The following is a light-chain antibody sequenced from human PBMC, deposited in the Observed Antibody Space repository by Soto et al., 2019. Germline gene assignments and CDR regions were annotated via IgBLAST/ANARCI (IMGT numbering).Light chain of an antibody. CDR3: SYMRNSLYV. Sequence: QSVLTQPASVSGSPGQSITISCTGTSSDVGDYNYVYWYQQHPGKAPKLMISAVSNRPSGVSDRFSGSKSGNTASLTISGLQAEDEADYYCSYMRNSLYVFGTGTQLTVL. CDR2: AVS. CDR1: SSDVGDYNY. V-gene: IGLV2-14*01. J-gene: IGLJ1*01.